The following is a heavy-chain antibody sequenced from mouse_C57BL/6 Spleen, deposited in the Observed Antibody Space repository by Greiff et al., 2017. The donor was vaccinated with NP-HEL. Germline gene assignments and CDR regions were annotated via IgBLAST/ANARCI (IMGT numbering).Heavy chain of an antibody. V-gene: IGHV1-7*01. CDR1: GYTFTSYW. CDR3: ARSNSNYGGAMDY. J-gene: IGHJ4*01. Sequence: QVQLQQSGAELAKPGASVKLSCKASGYTFTSYWMHWVKQRPGQGLEWIGYINPSSGYTKYNQKFKDKATLTADKSSSTAYMQLSSLTYEDSAVYYCARSNSNYGGAMDYWGQGTSVTVSS. CDR2: INPSSGYT. D-gene: IGHD2-5*01.